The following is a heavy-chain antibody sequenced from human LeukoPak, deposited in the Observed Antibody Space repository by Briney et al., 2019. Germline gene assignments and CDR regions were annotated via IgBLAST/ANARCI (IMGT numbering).Heavy chain of an antibody. J-gene: IGHJ3*02. CDR2: ISGSGEGT. CDR1: GFTFSNYG. D-gene: IGHD1-1*01. Sequence: GGSLGLSCVASGFTFSNYGMRWVRQAPGKGLEWVSAISGSGEGTYYADSVKGRCTISRDNSKNTLYLQMNSLRADDTAAYYCAKGGSAGNDAFDIWGQGTMVTVSS. V-gene: IGHV3-23*01. CDR3: AKGGSAGNDAFDI.